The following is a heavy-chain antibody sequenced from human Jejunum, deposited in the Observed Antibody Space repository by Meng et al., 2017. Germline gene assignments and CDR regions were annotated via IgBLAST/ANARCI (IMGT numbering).Heavy chain of an antibody. CDR2: ISYDVSNK. D-gene: IGHD5-24*01. Sequence: GESLKTSCAASGFTPSTYAIHWVRQAPGKGLQWLTVISYDVSNKYYADSGKGRFTISRDNSKNTVYLQMNSLRADDTAVYNCARGGRDGHLDYWGQGTLVTVSS. V-gene: IGHV3-30*04. CDR3: ARGGRDGHLDY. CDR1: GFTPSTYA. J-gene: IGHJ4*02.